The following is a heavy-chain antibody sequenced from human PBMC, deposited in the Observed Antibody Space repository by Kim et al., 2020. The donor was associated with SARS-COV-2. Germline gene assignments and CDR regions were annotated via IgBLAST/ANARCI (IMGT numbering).Heavy chain of an antibody. CDR3: ARNHLISGSNAVAY. J-gene: IGHJ4*02. D-gene: IGHD1-26*01. Sequence: ADSGKGQFTLSRDNAKSTVYLQMNSLRAEDTAVYYCARNHLISGSNAVAYWGQGTLVTVSS. V-gene: IGHV3-74*01.